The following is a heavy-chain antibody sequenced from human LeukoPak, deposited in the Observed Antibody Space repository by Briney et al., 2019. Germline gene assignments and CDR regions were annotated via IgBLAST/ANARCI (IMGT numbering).Heavy chain of an antibody. CDR2: INRDGSER. CDR3: ARRNAMDV. V-gene: IGHV3-7*03. Sequence: SGGSLRLSCAASGFTFSSYSMNWARQAPGEGLEWVANINRDGSERYYVDSVKGRFTISRDDAKSSLYLQMNSLRAEDTAVYYCARRNAMDVWGQGTTVIVFS. CDR1: GFTFSSYS. J-gene: IGHJ6*02.